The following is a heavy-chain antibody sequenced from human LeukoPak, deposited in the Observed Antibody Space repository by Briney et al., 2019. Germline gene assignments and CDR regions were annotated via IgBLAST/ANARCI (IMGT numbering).Heavy chain of an antibody. CDR3: ARLYDTTRNYFDY. V-gene: IGHV5-51*01. CDR2: IYPGDLDT. CDR1: GYRFTNYW. D-gene: IGHD3-22*01. J-gene: IGHJ4*02. Sequence: GESLKISCKGFGYRFTNYWIGWVRQVPGKGLEWMGIIYPGDLDTRYSPSFEGHVTVSADRSISQAFLQWSSLRASDTAMYYCARLYDTTRNYFDYWGQGTLVTVSS.